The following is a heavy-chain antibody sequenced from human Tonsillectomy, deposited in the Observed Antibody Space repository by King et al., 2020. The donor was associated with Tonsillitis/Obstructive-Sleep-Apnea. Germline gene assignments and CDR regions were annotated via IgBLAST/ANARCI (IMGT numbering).Heavy chain of an antibody. V-gene: IGHV3-20*04. CDR2: IKWNGVRT. D-gene: IGHD4-17*01. J-gene: IGHJ4*02. Sequence: VQLVESGGGGVRPGGSLRLSCAASGVTFDEFGMSCVRQAPGKWLEWVAGIKWNGVRTGYVDSVKGRFTLSRDNAKNSLYLQMSSLRAEDTAFYYCARNYGDPDCWGQGTLVTVSS. CDR3: ARNYGDPDC. CDR1: GVTFDEFG.